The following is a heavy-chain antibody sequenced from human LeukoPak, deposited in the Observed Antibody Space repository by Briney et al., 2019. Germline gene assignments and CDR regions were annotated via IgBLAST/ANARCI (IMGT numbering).Heavy chain of an antibody. D-gene: IGHD3-22*01. CDR3: ARPYYYDSRIDP. J-gene: IGHJ5*02. CDR1: GSSVSRDEYY. V-gene: IGHV4-30-4*01. CDR2: MYYSGST. Sequence: SQTLSLTCSVFGSSVSRDEYYWSWIRQPPGKGLEWIAYMYYSGSTYYNPSLKSRVTMSADTFKNQLSLKLSSVTAADTAVYYCARPYYYDSRIDPWGQGILVTVSS.